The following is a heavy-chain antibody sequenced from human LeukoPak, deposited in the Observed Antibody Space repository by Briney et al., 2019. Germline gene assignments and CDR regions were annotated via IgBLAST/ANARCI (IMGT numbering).Heavy chain of an antibody. CDR2: ISYSVST. V-gene: IGHV4-39*07. Sequence: PSETLSLTCTVSGDSISSSSYYWVWFRQTPGKGLEWIGNISYSVSTYYNPSLKSRVIISVDTSKNQFSLKLSSVTAADTAVYYCARGWNYMDVWGKGTTVTVSS. CDR1: GDSISSSSYY. CDR3: ARGWNYMDV. D-gene: IGHD3-3*01. J-gene: IGHJ6*03.